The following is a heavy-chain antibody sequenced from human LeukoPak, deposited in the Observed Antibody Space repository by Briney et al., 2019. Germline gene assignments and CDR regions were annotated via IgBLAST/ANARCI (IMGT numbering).Heavy chain of an antibody. Sequence: ASVKVSCKASGYTFTRYYMNWVRQAPGQGLEWMGWINPNSGGTNYAQKFKGRDNMTRDTYISTAYMEVSRLRSDDTAIYYCARDLYWNHGSDIWGQGTMVTVSS. CDR3: ARDLYWNHGSDI. V-gene: IGHV1-2*02. D-gene: IGHD1-1*01. J-gene: IGHJ3*02. CDR1: GYTFTRYY. CDR2: INPNSGGT.